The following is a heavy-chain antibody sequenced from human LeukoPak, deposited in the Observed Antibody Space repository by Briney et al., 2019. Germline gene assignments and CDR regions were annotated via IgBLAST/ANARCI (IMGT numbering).Heavy chain of an antibody. D-gene: IGHD2-15*01. V-gene: IGHV4-30-4*01. Sequence: SQTLSLTCTVSGGSISSGDYYWSWIRQPPGKGLEWIGYTYYSGSTYYNPSLKSRVTISVDTSKNQFSLKLSSVTAADTAVYYCARAVGYCSGGSCYWPDYWGQGTLVTVSS. CDR1: GGSISSGDYY. CDR3: ARAVGYCSGGSCYWPDY. CDR2: TYYSGST. J-gene: IGHJ4*02.